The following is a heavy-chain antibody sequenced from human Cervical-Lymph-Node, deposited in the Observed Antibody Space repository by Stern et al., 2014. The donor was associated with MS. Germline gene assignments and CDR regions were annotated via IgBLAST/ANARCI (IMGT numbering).Heavy chain of an antibody. J-gene: IGHJ5*02. V-gene: IGHV5-51*03. CDR1: GYSFTSYW. CDR2: VDPGDSDT. D-gene: IGHD6-13*01. Sequence: EVQLLESGAEVKKPGESLKISCTGSGYSFTSYWIAWVRHMPGKGLEGMGIVDPGDSDTRYSPSFQGQVSISADKSTSTAYLQWSSLKASDTAMYYCARTRYSSSWYTFDPWGQGTLVTVSS. CDR3: ARTRYSSSWYTFDP.